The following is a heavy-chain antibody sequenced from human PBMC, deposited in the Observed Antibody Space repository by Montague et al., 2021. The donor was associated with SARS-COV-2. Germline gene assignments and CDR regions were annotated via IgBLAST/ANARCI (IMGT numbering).Heavy chain of an antibody. CDR2: INHSGST. CDR1: GGSFSGYY. D-gene: IGHD4-17*01. CDR3: ARSTVTNSPFGFSNKLRSRYNGMDV. Sequence: SETLSLTCAVYGGSFSGYYLNWIRQPPGKGLEWIGEINHSGSTNYNPSLKSRVTIAVDASKNQFSLKPTSVTAADTAVFYCARSTVTNSPFGFSNKLRSRYNGMDVWGQGTTVTVSS. V-gene: IGHV4-34*01. J-gene: IGHJ6*02.